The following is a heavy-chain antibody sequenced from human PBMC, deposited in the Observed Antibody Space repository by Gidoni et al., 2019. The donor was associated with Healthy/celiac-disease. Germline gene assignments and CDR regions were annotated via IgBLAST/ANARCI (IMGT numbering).Heavy chain of an antibody. CDR2: IIPIFGTA. J-gene: IGHJ3*02. CDR3: ARVTRLSSRVGGGQERGKNAFDI. D-gene: IGHD2-2*01. V-gene: IGHV1-69*01. Sequence: EWMGGIIPIFGTANYAQKFQGRVTITADESTSTAYMELSSLRSEDTAVYYCARVTRLSSRVGGGQERGKNAFDIWGQGTMVTVSS.